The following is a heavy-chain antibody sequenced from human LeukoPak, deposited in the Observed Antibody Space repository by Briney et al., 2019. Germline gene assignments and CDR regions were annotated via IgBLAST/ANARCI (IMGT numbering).Heavy chain of an antibody. CDR3: ARHISGGATLD. V-gene: IGHV4-59*08. Sequence: SETLSLTCTVSGGSMKNYYGSWIRQAPGKGLEWIAYIYYTGSTYYNPSLKSRVTMSVDTSNNQFSLGLNSVTAADTAVYYCARHISGGATLDWGQGTLVTVSS. CDR2: IYYTGST. CDR1: GGSMKNYY. D-gene: IGHD6-19*01. J-gene: IGHJ4*02.